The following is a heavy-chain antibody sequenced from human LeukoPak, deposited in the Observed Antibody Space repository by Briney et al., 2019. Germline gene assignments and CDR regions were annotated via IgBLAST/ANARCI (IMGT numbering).Heavy chain of an antibody. CDR1: GYTFTGYY. D-gene: IGHD1-26*01. CDR2: INPNSGGT. J-gene: IGHJ4*02. V-gene: IGHV1-2*04. CDR3: ARTHVQVGATVDY. Sequence: ASVKVSCKASGYTFTGYYMHWVRQAPGQGLEWMGWINPNSGGTNYAQKFQGWVTMTRDTSISTVYMELSRLRSDDTAVYYCARTHVQVGATVDYWGQGTLVTVSS.